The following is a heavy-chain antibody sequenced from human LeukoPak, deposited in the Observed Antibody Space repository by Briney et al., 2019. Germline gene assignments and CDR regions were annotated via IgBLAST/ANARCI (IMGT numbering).Heavy chain of an antibody. CDR1: GGSISSYY. D-gene: IGHD6-25*01. Sequence: SETLSLTCTVSGGSISSYYRSWIRQPPGKGLEWIGYIYYSGSTNYNPSLKSRVTISVDTSKNQFSLKLSSVTAADTAVYYCAREVAAVAEIWGQGTMVTVSS. CDR2: IYYSGST. V-gene: IGHV4-59*01. J-gene: IGHJ3*02. CDR3: AREVAAVAEI.